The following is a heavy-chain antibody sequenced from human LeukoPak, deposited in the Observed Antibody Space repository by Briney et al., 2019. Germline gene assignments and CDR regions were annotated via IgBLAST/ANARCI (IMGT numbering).Heavy chain of an antibody. CDR3: ARLYGNWFDP. Sequence: SETLSLTCTVPGGSISSYYWSWIRQPPGKGLEWIGYIYYSGSTNYNPSLKSRVTISVDTSKNQFSLKLSSVTAADTAVYYCARLYGNWFDPWGQGTLVTVSS. D-gene: IGHD2-8*01. CDR1: GGSISSYY. V-gene: IGHV4-59*01. J-gene: IGHJ5*02. CDR2: IYYSGST.